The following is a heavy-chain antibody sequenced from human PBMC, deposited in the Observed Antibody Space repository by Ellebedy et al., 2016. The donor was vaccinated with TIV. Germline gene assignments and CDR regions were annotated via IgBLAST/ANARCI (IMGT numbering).Heavy chain of an antibody. J-gene: IGHJ5*02. D-gene: IGHD1-1*01. Sequence: AASVKVSCKVSGYTLTELSMHWVRQSPGKGLEWMGGFDPDDGETIYAQKFQGRVTMTEDTSTDTAYLELSSLRSEDTAVYYCATDTTGGFDPWGQGTLVTVSS. V-gene: IGHV1-24*01. CDR1: GYTLTELS. CDR3: ATDTTGGFDP. CDR2: FDPDDGET.